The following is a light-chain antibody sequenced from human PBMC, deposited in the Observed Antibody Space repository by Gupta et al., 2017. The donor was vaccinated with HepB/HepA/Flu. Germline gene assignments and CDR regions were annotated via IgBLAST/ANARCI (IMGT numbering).Light chain of an antibody. CDR2: DVS. CDR1: QGISNY. V-gene: IGKV1-33*01. J-gene: IGKJ4*01. Sequence: IQMTQSPSSLSASVGDRVTITCQASQGISNYLDWYQQKSGKAPKLLIYDVSNRQTGVPSRFSGGGSGTDFTLTISSLQPEDIATYYCQQYDNLLLTFGGGTKVEIK. CDR3: QQYDNLLLT.